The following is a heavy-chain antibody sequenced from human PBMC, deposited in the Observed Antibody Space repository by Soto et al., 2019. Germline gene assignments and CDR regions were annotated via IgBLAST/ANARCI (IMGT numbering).Heavy chain of an antibody. CDR2: IHYSGRT. D-gene: IGHD5-12*01. CDR3: ARGGGWLPQY. V-gene: IGHV4-59*01. Sequence: QVQLKESGPGLAKPSETLSLTCTVSGGSLTGYFWSWIRQSPGGGLEWLGNIHYSGRTTYNPTLQSRFTISADAPKNQFSLTLSSVTAADTAVYYCARGGGWLPQYWGQGTLVTVSS. J-gene: IGHJ4*02. CDR1: GGSLTGYF.